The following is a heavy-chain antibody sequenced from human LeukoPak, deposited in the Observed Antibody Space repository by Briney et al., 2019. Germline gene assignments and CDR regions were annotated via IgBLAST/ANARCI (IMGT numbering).Heavy chain of an antibody. Sequence: GGSLRLSCAASGFTLSSYAMSWVRQAPGKGLVWISTISGSGTATHYADSVKGRFTISRDNSKNTLYLQMNSLRADDTAAYYCAKGHRLCSSGNCNSQVDSWGHGTLVIVPS. CDR1: GFTLSSYA. D-gene: IGHD2-15*01. V-gene: IGHV3-23*01. CDR2: ISGSGTAT. J-gene: IGHJ5*01. CDR3: AKGHRLCSSGNCNSQVDS.